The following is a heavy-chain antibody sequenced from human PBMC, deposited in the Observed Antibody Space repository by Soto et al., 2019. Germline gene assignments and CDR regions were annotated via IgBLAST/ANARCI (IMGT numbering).Heavy chain of an antibody. CDR1: GGTFSSYA. CDR3: AREGSGSYFLPGLGFDP. J-gene: IGHJ5*02. CDR2: IIPIFGTA. Sequence: QVQLVQSGAEVKKPGSSVKVSCKASGGTFSSYAISWVRQAPGQGLEWMGGIIPIFGTANYAQKFQGRVTIPADESTSTAYMELSSLRSEDTAVYYCAREGSGSYFLPGLGFDPWGQGTLVTVSS. V-gene: IGHV1-69*01. D-gene: IGHD1-26*01.